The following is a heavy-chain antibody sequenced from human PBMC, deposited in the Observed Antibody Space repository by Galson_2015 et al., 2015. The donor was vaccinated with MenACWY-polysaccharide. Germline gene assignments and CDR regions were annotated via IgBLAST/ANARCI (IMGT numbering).Heavy chain of an antibody. J-gene: IGHJ3*01. Sequence: SLRLSCEASGLTFTAYWMHWVRQVPGKGLVWISHINNGGRSTTYADSVKGRFTISRDNAKNTLYLQMNRLSADDTAVYYCVGDRGVRWGDVWGQGTMVTVSS. CDR1: GLTFTAYW. V-gene: IGHV3-74*01. CDR3: VGDRGVRWGDV. CDR2: INNGGRST. D-gene: IGHD3-16*01.